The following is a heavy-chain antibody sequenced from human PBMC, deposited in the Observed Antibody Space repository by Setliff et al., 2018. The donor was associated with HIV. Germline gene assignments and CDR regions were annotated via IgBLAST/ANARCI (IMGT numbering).Heavy chain of an antibody. CDR1: GYSINNGYY. Sequence: SETLSLTCSVSGYSINNGYYWGWIRQPPGKGLEWVATIYQTGNTYYSPSLKSRVTVSMDMSRNQFSVKLNSATAADTAMYYCARHCSSTSCYVAWGQGTLVTVPQ. CDR3: ARHCSSTSCYVA. CDR2: IYQTGNT. J-gene: IGHJ5*02. D-gene: IGHD2-2*01. V-gene: IGHV4-38-2*02.